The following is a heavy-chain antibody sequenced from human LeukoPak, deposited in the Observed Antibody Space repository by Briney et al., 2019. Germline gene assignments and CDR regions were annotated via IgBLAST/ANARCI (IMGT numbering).Heavy chain of an antibody. Sequence: ASVKVSCKASGYTFTSYGISWVRQAPGQGLEWMGWISAYNGNTNYAQKLQGRVTMTTDTSTSTAYMELRSLRSDDTAVYYWARDGSLQSLLEIDYWGQGTLVTVSS. D-gene: IGHD3-22*01. CDR2: ISAYNGNT. CDR3: ARDGSLQSLLEIDY. J-gene: IGHJ4*02. V-gene: IGHV1-18*01. CDR1: GYTFTSYG.